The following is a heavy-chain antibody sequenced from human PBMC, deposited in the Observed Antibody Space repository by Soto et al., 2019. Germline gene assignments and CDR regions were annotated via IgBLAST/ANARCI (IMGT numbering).Heavy chain of an antibody. CDR3: AAVMKTTEYYYDSSGYYYPIRSVDY. D-gene: IGHD3-22*01. CDR1: GGTFSSYA. V-gene: IGHV1-69*13. CDR2: IIPIFGTA. Sequence: SVKVSCKASGGTFSSYAISWVRQAPGQGLEWMGGIIPIFGTANYAQKFQGRVTITADESTSTAYMELSSLRSEDTAVYYCAAVMKTTEYYYDSSGYYYPIRSVDYWGQGTLVTVSS. J-gene: IGHJ4*02.